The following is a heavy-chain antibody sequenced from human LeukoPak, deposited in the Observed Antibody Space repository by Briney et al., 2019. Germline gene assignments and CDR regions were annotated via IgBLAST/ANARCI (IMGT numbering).Heavy chain of an antibody. CDR1: GGTFSSYA. V-gene: IGHV1-69*13. J-gene: IGHJ4*02. CDR2: IIPIFGTA. CDR3: AREGHDGGSYFDY. Sequence: ASVKVSCKASGGTFSSYAISWVRQAPGQGLEWMGGIIPIFGTANYAQKFQGRVTITADESTSTAYMELSSLRSEGTAVYYCAREGHDGGSYFDYWGQGTLVTVSS. D-gene: IGHD3-10*01.